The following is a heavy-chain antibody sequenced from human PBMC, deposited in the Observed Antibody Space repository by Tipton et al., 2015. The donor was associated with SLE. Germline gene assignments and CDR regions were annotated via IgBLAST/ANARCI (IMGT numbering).Heavy chain of an antibody. CDR3: ACELLNAFDI. Sequence: TLSLTCTVSGGSISSHYWSWIRQPPGKGLEWIGYIYYSGSTYYNPSLKSRVTISLDTSKNQFSLKLSSVTAADTAVYYCACELLNAFDIWGQGTMVTVSS. V-gene: IGHV4-59*08. D-gene: IGHD1-26*01. CDR2: IYYSGST. J-gene: IGHJ3*02. CDR1: GGSISSHY.